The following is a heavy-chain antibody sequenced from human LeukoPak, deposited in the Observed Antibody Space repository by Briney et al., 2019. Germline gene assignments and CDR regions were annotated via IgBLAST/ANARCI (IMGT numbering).Heavy chain of an antibody. V-gene: IGHV4-39*01. Sequence: PSETLSLTCTVSGGSISSSSYYWGWIRQPPGKGLKWIGSIYYSGSTYYNPSLKSRVTISVDTSKNQFSLKLSSVTAADTAVYYCARHYYDSSGYFYYFDYWGQGTLVTVSS. J-gene: IGHJ4*02. CDR1: GGSISSSSYY. CDR3: ARHYYDSSGYFYYFDY. CDR2: IYYSGST. D-gene: IGHD3-22*01.